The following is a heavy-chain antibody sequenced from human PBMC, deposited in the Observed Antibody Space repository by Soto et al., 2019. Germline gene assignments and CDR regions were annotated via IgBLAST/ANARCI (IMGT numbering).Heavy chain of an antibody. CDR1: CGSISNYY. CDR2: IYDSGST. D-gene: IGHD2-15*01. CDR3: AAATRY. Sequence: SETLSLTCTVSCGSISNYYWSWVRQPPGKGLEWMGYIYDSGSTNYNPSLKGRVTISVDTSKNQFSLRLTSVTPADTAVYYCAAATRYWGQGTLVTVSS. V-gene: IGHV4-59*01. J-gene: IGHJ4*02.